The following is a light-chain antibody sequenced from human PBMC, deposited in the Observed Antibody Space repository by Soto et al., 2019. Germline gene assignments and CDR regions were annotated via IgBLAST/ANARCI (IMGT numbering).Light chain of an antibody. CDR1: QSITSSY. V-gene: IGKV3-20*01. Sequence: EIVLTQSPGTLSLSPGERATLSCRASQSITSSYLAWYQQKPGQAPSLLIYGASRRATDIPDRFSGSGSGTDFTLTISRLEPEDFAVYYCPLYDSSSYTYTFGQGTKLEI. CDR2: GAS. CDR3: PLYDSSSYTYT. J-gene: IGKJ2*01.